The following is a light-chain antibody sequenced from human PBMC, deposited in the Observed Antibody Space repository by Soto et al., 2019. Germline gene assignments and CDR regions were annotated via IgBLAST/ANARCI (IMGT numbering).Light chain of an antibody. Sequence: QSVLTQPPSVSGTPGQTITISCSGSDSNIGRNAVDWYQQVPGTAPELVIYTNIQRPSGVPDRFSGCKSGTSASLAVSGLQSEDEADYYCAVWDDSLNAPVFGGGTKVTVL. V-gene: IGLV1-44*01. CDR3: AVWDDSLNAPV. J-gene: IGLJ2*01. CDR2: TNI. CDR1: DSNIGRNA.